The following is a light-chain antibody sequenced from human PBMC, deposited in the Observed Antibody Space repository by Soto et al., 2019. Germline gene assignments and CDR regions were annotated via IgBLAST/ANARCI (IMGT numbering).Light chain of an antibody. CDR2: GAS. CDR3: QQNGSSPSLI. Sequence: EIVLTQSPGTLSLSPGERATLSCRASQSVSSRHLAWYQQKPGQAPRLLIYGASSRATGIADRFSGSGSGTDFTLTISRLEPEDFAVYYCQQNGSSPSLIFGGGTKVDIK. J-gene: IGKJ4*01. V-gene: IGKV3-20*01. CDR1: QSVSSRH.